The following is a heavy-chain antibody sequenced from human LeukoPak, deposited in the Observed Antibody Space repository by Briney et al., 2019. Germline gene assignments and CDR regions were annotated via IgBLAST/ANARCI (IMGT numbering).Heavy chain of an antibody. CDR1: GYSISSSYY. CDR3: ARRVRLVRGVKNSCFDY. D-gene: IGHD3-10*01. Sequence: PSETLSLTCTVSGYSISSSYYWGWIRQPPGKGLEWIGSIYYSGSTYYNPSLKSRVTISVDTSKNQFSLKLSSVTAADTAVYYCARRVRLVRGVKNSCFDYWGQGTLVTVSS. CDR2: IYYSGST. J-gene: IGHJ4*02. V-gene: IGHV4-39*01.